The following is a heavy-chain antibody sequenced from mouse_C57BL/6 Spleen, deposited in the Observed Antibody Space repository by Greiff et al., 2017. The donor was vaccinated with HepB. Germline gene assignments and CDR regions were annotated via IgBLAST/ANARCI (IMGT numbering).Heavy chain of an antibody. V-gene: IGHV1-39*01. Sequence: VQLQQSGPELVKPGASVKISCKASGYSFTDYNMNWVKQSNGKSLEWIGVINPNYGTTSYNQKFKGKATLTVDQSSSTAYMQLNSLTSEDSAVYYCARGGLTTVVATRWYFDVWGTGTTVTVSS. J-gene: IGHJ1*03. CDR1: GYSFTDYN. D-gene: IGHD1-1*01. CDR3: ARGGLTTVVATRWYFDV. CDR2: INPNYGTT.